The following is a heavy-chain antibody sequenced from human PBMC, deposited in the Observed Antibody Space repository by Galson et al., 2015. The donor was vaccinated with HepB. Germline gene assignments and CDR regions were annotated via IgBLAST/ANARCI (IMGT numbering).Heavy chain of an antibody. CDR2: ISGSAGST. J-gene: IGHJ6*02. Sequence: SLRLSCAASGFTFSSYAMSWVRQAPGTGPEWVSAISGSAGSTYYADSVKGRFTISRDNPKNTLYLQMNSLRAEDTAIYYCAKGLEGITMVRGDYYGMDVWGQGTTVTVSS. D-gene: IGHD3-10*01. V-gene: IGHV3-23*01. CDR3: AKGLEGITMVRGDYYGMDV. CDR1: GFTFSSYA.